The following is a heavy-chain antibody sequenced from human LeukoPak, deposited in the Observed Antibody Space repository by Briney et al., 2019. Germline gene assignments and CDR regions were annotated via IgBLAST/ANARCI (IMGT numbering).Heavy chain of an antibody. Sequence: GGSLRLSCAASGFTFSSYSMNWVRQAPGKGLEGVSSISSSSSYIYYADSVKGRFTISRDNSKDTVFLQMNSLTVDDTAVYYCARSVGGTTGAIDSWGRGTLVTVS. D-gene: IGHD1/OR15-1a*01. CDR3: ARSVGGTTGAIDS. J-gene: IGHJ5*01. CDR2: ISSSSSYI. CDR1: GFTFSSYS. V-gene: IGHV3-21*04.